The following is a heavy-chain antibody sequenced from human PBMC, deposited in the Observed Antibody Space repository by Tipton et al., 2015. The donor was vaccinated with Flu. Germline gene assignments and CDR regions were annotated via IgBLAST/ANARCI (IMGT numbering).Heavy chain of an antibody. CDR3: ASKVANWGVWEPLDY. V-gene: IGHV4-34*01. CDR1: GGSFSGDY. J-gene: IGHJ4*01. Sequence: LRLSCVVYGGSFSGDYCSWIRQPPGKGLEWIGEVNHSGSTNYNPSLTSRVTVSADTSKKQFSPKLTSVTAADTAVYYCASKVANWGVWEPLDYWGHGTLVTVSS. CDR2: VNHSGST. D-gene: IGHD7-27*01.